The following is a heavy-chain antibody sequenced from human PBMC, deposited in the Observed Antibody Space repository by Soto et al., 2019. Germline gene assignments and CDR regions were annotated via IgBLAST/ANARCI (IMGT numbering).Heavy chain of an antibody. J-gene: IGHJ3*02. D-gene: IGHD1-26*01. CDR1: GFTFSSYA. CDR2: ISYDGSNK. Sequence: GGSLRLSCAASGFTFSSYAMHWVRQAPGKGLEWVAVISYDGSNKYYADSVKGRFTISRDNSKNTLYLQMNSLRAEDTAVYYCARLSVEADAFDIWGQGTMVTVSS. CDR3: ARLSVEADAFDI. V-gene: IGHV3-30-3*01.